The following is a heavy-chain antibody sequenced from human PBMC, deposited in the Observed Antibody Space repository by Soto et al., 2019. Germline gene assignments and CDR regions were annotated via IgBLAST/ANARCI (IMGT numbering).Heavy chain of an antibody. Sequence: PSETLSLTCTVSGGSISRYYWSWIRQPPGKGLEWIGYIYYSGSTNYNPSLKSRVTISVDTSKNQFSLKLSSVTAADTAVYYCARPTSVEYYFDYWGQGTLVTVSS. CDR1: GGSISRYY. D-gene: IGHD3-3*01. CDR2: IYYSGST. V-gene: IGHV4-59*08. J-gene: IGHJ4*02. CDR3: ARPTSVEYYFDY.